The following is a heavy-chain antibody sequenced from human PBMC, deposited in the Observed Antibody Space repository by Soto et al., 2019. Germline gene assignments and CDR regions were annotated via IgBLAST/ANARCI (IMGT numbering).Heavy chain of an antibody. Sequence: XDPLKLSWKCSGYSFTNYWIGLVLQMPGKGLEWMGIIYPGDSDTRYSPSFQGQVIISVDQSISTAYLQWSSLQASDTAMYYCARQDYNYAYFDLWGQGTLVTVSS. J-gene: IGHJ4*02. CDR1: GYSFTNYW. CDR2: IYPGDSDT. D-gene: IGHD5-18*01. V-gene: IGHV5-51*01. CDR3: ARQDYNYAYFDL.